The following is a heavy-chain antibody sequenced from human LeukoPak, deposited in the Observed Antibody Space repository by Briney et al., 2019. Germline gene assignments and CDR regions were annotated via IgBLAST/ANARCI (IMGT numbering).Heavy chain of an antibody. Sequence: SETLSPTCAVYGGSFSSYYWNWLRQPPGKGLEWIGEINHSGSTNYNPSLKSRVTISVDTSKNQFSLNLSSVTAADTAVYYCAGKSNLTFDYWGQGTLVTVSS. CDR1: GGSFSSYY. CDR2: INHSGST. D-gene: IGHD4-11*01. J-gene: IGHJ4*02. V-gene: IGHV4-34*01. CDR3: AGKSNLTFDY.